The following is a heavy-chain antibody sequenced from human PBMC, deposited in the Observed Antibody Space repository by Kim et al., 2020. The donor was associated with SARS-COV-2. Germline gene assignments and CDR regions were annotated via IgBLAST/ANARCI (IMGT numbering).Heavy chain of an antibody. D-gene: IGHD3-3*01. Sequence: SETLSLTCAVYGGSFSGYYWSWIRQPPGKGLEWIGEINHSGSTNYNPSLKSRVTISVDTSKNQFSLKLSSVTAADTAVYYCARGWPPITIFGVALGLAVRADDVWGQGTTVTVSS. CDR1: GGSFSGYY. V-gene: IGHV4-34*01. J-gene: IGHJ6*02. CDR3: ARGWPPITIFGVALGLAVRADDV. CDR2: INHSGST.